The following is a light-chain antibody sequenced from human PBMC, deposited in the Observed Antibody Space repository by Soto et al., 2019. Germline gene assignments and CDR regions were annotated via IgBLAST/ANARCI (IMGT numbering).Light chain of an antibody. CDR3: SSYTSISTYV. Sequence: QSVLTQPASVSGSPGQSITISCTGTSSDVGGYNFVSWYHQHPDKAPKLMIYDVTNRPSGVSNRFSGSKSGNTASLTISGLQAEDEADYYCSSYTSISTYVFGTGTKLTV. V-gene: IGLV2-14*01. CDR1: SSDVGGYNF. CDR2: DVT. J-gene: IGLJ1*01.